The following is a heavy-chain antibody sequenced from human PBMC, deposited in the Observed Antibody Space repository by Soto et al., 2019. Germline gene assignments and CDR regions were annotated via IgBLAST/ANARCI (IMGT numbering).Heavy chain of an antibody. Sequence: GASVKVSCKASVGAFSSYTISWVRQAPGQGLEWMGRIIPILGIANYAQKFQGRVTITADKSTSTAYMEVSSLRSEDTAVYYCARYVRDRYYDSSGYPRTGLDPWGQGSLVTVSS. D-gene: IGHD3-22*01. CDR3: ARYVRDRYYDSSGYPRTGLDP. CDR1: VGAFSSYT. J-gene: IGHJ5*02. CDR2: IIPILGIA. V-gene: IGHV1-69*02.